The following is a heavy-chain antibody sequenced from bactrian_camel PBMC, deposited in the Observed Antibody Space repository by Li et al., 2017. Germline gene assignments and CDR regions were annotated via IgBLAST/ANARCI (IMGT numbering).Heavy chain of an antibody. J-gene: IGHJ4*01. Sequence: VQLVESGGGSVQAGGSLRLSCVASGYTISTNCVAWFRQAPGKEREGVALIDSDGTTKYADSVKGRFAISHDVTKNTVYLQMDSLKADDTGMYYCAALNSSAGGRFAWCSDFRGRGTQVTVS. CDR3: AALNSSAGGRFAWCSDF. V-gene: IGHV3S53*01. CDR2: IDSDGTT. CDR1: GYTISTNC. D-gene: IGHD1*01.